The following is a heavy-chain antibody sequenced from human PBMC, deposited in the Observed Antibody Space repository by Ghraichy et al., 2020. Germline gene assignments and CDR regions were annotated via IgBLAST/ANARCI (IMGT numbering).Heavy chain of an antibody. CDR2: IRSKAKNYAT. Sequence: GESPNISCAASGFTLSGSAMHWVRQASGKGLEWVGRIRSKAKNYATAYAASVKDRFTISRDDSKNTAYLQMNSLKTEDTAVYYCTRLDDIVIVPVGVWGQGTLVTVSS. J-gene: IGHJ4*02. V-gene: IGHV3-73*01. CDR1: GFTLSGSA. D-gene: IGHD2-2*01. CDR3: TRLDDIVIVPVGV.